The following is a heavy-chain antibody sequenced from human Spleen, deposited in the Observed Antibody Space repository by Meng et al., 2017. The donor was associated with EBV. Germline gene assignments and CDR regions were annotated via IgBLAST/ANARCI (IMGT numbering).Heavy chain of an antibody. CDR2: ISASAYGGGT. J-gene: IGHJ4*02. Sequence: QVQLGQAGAEVKKPGASVKVSCKASGYTFISCDIIWVRQAPGQGLEWMGSISASAYGGGTKYAQKFQGRVTMTADTSTATAYMELRSLTYDDTAVYYCARTNALDSWGQGTLVTVSS. CDR3: ARTNALDS. V-gene: IGHV1-18*01. CDR1: GYTFISCD.